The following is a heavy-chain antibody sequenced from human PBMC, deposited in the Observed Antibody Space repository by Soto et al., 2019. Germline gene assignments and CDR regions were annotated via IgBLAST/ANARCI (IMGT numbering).Heavy chain of an antibody. Sequence: SETLSLTCIVSGGSMDNYYWSWIWQAPGKGLEWIGYIYYSGSTNYNPSLKSRVTISIDTSKNQFSLKMNSVTAADTAVYYCARETEFTYWGQGTLVTVSS. V-gene: IGHV4-59*01. CDR3: ARETEFTY. D-gene: IGHD3-10*01. CDR1: GGSMDNYY. CDR2: IYYSGST. J-gene: IGHJ4*02.